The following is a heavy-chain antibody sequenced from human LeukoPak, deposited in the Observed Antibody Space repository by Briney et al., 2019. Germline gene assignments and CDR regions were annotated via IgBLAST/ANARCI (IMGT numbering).Heavy chain of an antibody. CDR3: ARSSVVVVVAAKKDIYAFNI. D-gene: IGHD2-15*01. V-gene: IGHV4-34*01. CDR1: GGSFSDYY. J-gene: IGHJ3*02. Sequence: PSETLSLTCAVYGGSFSDYYWSWIRQPPGKGLEWIGEINHSGSTNYNPSLKSRVIISVDTSKSQFSLKLNSVTAADTAVYYCARSSVVVVVAAKKDIYAFNIWGQGTMVTVSS. CDR2: INHSGST.